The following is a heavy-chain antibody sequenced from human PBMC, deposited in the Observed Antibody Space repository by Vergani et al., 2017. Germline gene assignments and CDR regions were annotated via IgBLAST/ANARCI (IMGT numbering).Heavy chain of an antibody. Sequence: QVQLVQSGAEVKKPGSSVKVSCKASGGTFSSYAISWVRQAPGQGLEWMGGIITIFGTANDAQKFQGRVTITADESTSTAYMELISLRSEDTAVYYCARGPRIAVAGTTKYNWFDPWGEGTLVTVSS. CDR3: ARGPRIAVAGTTKYNWFDP. J-gene: IGHJ5*02. V-gene: IGHV1-69*01. CDR1: GGTFSSYA. D-gene: IGHD6-19*01. CDR2: IITIFGTA.